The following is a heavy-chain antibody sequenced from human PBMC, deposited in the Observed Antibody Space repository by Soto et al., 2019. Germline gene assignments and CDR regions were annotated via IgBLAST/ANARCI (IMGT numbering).Heavy chain of an antibody. D-gene: IGHD6-25*01. CDR1: GCTLSNYW. J-gene: IGHJ4*02. CDR3: VKEIAAAQ. Sequence: EVQLVESGGALVQPGGSLRLTCATSGCTLSNYWMTWVRQAPGKGLEWVANINKDGSQTSFVDSVKGRFTIFRDNAKSSLYLQMNSLRGEDTAKYYCVKEIAAAQWGQGTLVTVSS. CDR2: INKDGSQT. V-gene: IGHV3-7*01.